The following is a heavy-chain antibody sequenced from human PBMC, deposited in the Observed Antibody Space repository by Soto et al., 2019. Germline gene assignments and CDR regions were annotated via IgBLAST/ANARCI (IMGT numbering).Heavy chain of an antibody. CDR1: GGSISSSSYY. J-gene: IGHJ4*02. V-gene: IGHV4-39*01. CDR3: ARHRGRQRDYFDY. CDR2: IYYSGST. Sequence: QLQLQESGPGLVKPSETLSLTCTVSGGSISSSSYYWGXIRQPPGKGLEWIGSIYYSGSTYYNPSLKSRVTISVDTSKNQFSLKLSSVTAADTAVYYCARHRGRQRDYFDYWGQGTLVTVSS.